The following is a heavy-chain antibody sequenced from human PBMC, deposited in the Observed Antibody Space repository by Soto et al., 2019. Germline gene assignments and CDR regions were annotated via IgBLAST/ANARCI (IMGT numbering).Heavy chain of an antibody. J-gene: IGHJ6*02. CDR1: GYSVSSSDYY. CDR2: MLYSGLT. CDR3: APLSVSLSGPYGIHV. V-gene: IGHV4-39*01. Sequence: SETLSLTCSVSGYSVSSSDYYWAWIRQPPGKGLEWIGSMLYSGLTYYNPSLKSRVTLSVDTSKIQFSVRLNSVTASDTAVYYCAPLSVSLSGPYGIHVWGQGTTVTVSS. D-gene: IGHD2-15*01.